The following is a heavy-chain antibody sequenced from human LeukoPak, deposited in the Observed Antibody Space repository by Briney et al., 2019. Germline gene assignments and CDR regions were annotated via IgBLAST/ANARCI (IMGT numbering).Heavy chain of an antibody. V-gene: IGHV1-69*10. D-gene: IGHD1-1*01. CDR2: FIPPLDIA. CDR1: GYTFSSHA. J-gene: IGHJ6*02. Sequence: SVKVSCKASGYTFSSHAISWVRQAPGQGLEWMGWFIPPLDIALYAQTFQGRVTITADKATTTAYMELTSLRSEDTATYYCARIRAGTTYSYAMDVWGQGTSVTVS. CDR3: ARIRAGTTYSYAMDV.